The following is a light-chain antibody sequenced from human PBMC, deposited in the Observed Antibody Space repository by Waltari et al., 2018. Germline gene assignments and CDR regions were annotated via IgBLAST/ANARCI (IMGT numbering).Light chain of an antibody. CDR2: GDN. J-gene: IGLJ2*01. CDR3: SSYAGLGPVL. CDR1: SHHVGRYDF. V-gene: IGLV2-23*01. Sequence: QYALTQPASVSASPGQSLNISCTGISHHVGRYDFVSWFHQHPDRAPTGVSSGDNKRASGVPNRFSAANSGNTASLTISGLQAEDEAHYYCSSYAGLGPVLFGGGTKLTV.